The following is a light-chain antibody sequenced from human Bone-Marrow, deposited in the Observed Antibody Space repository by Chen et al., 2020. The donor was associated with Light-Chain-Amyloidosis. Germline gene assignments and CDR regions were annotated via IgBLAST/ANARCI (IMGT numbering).Light chain of an antibody. CDR1: DLPTKY. J-gene: IGLJ2*01. Sequence: SYELTQPPSVSVSPGQTARITCSGDDLPTKYAYLYQQKPGQAPVLVIHRETERPSGNSERFSGSSAGTTATLTISGVQAEDEADYHCQSADSSGTYEVIFGGGTKLTVL. CDR2: RET. V-gene: IGLV3-25*03. CDR3: QSADSSGTYEVI.